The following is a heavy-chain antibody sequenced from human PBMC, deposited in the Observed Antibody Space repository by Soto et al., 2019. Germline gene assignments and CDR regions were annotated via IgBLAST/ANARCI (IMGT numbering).Heavy chain of an antibody. D-gene: IGHD2-15*01. J-gene: IGHJ4*02. CDR1: GFTFSSYS. CDR2: ISSSSSYI. Sequence: EVQLVESGGGLVKPGGSLRLSCAASGFTFSSYSMNWVRQAPGKGLEWVSSISSSSSYIYYADSVKGRFTISRDNAKNSLDLQMNSLRAEDTAVYYCARGKGCSGGSCYFDYWGQGTLVTVSS. CDR3: ARGKGCSGGSCYFDY. V-gene: IGHV3-21*01.